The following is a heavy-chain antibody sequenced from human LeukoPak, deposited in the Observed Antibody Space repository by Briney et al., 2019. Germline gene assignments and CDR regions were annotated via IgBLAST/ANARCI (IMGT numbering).Heavy chain of an antibody. D-gene: IGHD5-18*01. CDR3: ARRGYSYGEPDAFDI. Sequence: GESLKISCKGSGCSFTSYWIGWVRQMPGKGLEWMGIIYPGDSDTRYSPSFQGQVTISADKSISTAYLQWSSLKASDTAMYYCARRGYSYGEPDAFDIWGQGTMVTVSS. CDR2: IYPGDSDT. J-gene: IGHJ3*02. CDR1: GCSFTSYW. V-gene: IGHV5-51*01.